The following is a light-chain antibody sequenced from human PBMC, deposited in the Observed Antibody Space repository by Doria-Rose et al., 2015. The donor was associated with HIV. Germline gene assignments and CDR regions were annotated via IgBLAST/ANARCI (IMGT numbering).Light chain of an antibody. V-gene: IGKV3-20*01. CDR3: HQYGTSWT. CDR2: DGS. Sequence: EIVLTQSPGTLSLSPGERATLSCRASQSFSSTYLAWYLQKPGQAPSLIIYDGSTRATGIPDRFSASGSGTDFTLTINRLEPEDFALYYCHQYGTSWTFGQGTKVEI. J-gene: IGKJ1*01. CDR1: QSFSSTY.